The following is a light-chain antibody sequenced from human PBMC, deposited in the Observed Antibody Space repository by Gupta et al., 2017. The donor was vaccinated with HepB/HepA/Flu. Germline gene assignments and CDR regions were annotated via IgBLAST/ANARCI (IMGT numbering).Light chain of an antibody. CDR2: DDS. J-gene: IGLJ3*02. Sequence: SSVLTPPPSVSVPPVTPARLPCRGNNIGSKSVHWYQQEPGQAPVLFFYDDSDRTSGIPERFSGSNSGNTATLTISRVEAGDEADYYCQVWDRSSDHWVFGGGTKLTVL. CDR1: NIGSKS. CDR3: QVWDRSSDHWV. V-gene: IGLV3-21*03.